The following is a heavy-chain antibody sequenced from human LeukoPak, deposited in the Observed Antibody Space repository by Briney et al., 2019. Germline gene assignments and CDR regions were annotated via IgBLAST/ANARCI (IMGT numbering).Heavy chain of an antibody. CDR1: GGSISGRY. CDR3: VVTQKWLAFDY. V-gene: IGHV4-59*08. J-gene: IGHJ4*02. CDR2: WRYDGSP. D-gene: IGHD6-19*01. Sequence: PSETLSLTCAVSGGSISGRYWSWIRQPPGKGLEWIANWRYDGSPNYAPSLESRATISLDTSKNQFSLRLTSVTAADTAVYYCVVTQKWLAFDYWGQGILVTVSS.